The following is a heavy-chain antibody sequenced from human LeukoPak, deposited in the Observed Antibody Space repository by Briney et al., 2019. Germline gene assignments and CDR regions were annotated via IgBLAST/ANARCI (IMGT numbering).Heavy chain of an antibody. CDR1: GGSFSGYY. CDR3: ARGQIYFDWFTY. J-gene: IGHJ4*02. V-gene: IGHV4-34*01. CDR2: INHSGST. D-gene: IGHD3-9*01. Sequence: SETLSLTCAVYGGSFSGYYWSWIRQPPGKGLEWIGEINHSGSTNYNSSLKSRVTISVDTSKNQFSLKPSSVTAADTAVYYCARGQIYFDWFTYWGQGTLVTVSS.